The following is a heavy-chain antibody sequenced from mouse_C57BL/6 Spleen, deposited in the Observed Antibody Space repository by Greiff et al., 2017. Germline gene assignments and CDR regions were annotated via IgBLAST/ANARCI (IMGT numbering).Heavy chain of an antibody. CDR1: GFNIKDDY. CDR3: TTPLYYCNYVWFAY. D-gene: IGHD2-1*01. J-gene: IGHJ3*01. V-gene: IGHV14-4*01. CDR2: IDPENGDT. Sequence: VQLQQSGAELVRPGASVKLSCTASGFNIKDDYMHWVKQRPEQGLEWIGWIDPENGDTEYASKFQGKATITADTSSNTAYLQLSSLTSEDTAVSYCTTPLYYCNYVWFAYWGQGTLVTVSA.